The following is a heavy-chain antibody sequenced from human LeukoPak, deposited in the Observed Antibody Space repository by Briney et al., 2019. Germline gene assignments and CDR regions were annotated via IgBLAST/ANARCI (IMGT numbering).Heavy chain of an antibody. D-gene: IGHD2-2*01. V-gene: IGHV7-4-1*02. CDR2: INTNTGNP. CDR3: ARDLEYCSTTSCFT. CDR1: GYTFTSYP. Sequence: GASVKVSCKASGYTFTSYPMNWVRQAPGQGLEWMGWINTNTGNPTYAQGFTGRFVFALDPSVTTAYLQISSLKAEDTAVYYCARDLEYCSTTSCFTWGQGTLVTVSS. J-gene: IGHJ5*02.